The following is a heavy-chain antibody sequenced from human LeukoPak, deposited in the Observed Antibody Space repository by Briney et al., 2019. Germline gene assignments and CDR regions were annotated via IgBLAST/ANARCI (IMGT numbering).Heavy chain of an antibody. CDR2: INPNSGGT. CDR3: ARDRDSSGYYYFDY. CDR1: GYTFTGYY. J-gene: IGHJ4*02. V-gene: IGHV1-2*06. Sequence: GASAKVSCKASGYTFTGYYMHWVRQAPGQGLEWMGRINPNSGGTNYAQKFQGRVTMTRDTSISTAYMELSRLRSEDTAVYYCARDRDSSGYYYFDYWGQGTLVTVSS. D-gene: IGHD3-22*01.